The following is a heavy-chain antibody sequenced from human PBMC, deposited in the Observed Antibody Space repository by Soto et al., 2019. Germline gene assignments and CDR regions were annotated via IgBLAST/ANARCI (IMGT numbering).Heavy chain of an antibody. CDR1: GYTLTELS. V-gene: IGHV1-24*01. J-gene: IGHJ4*02. D-gene: IGHD2-2*01. Sequence: GASVKVSCKVPGYTLTELSVYWVRQAPGKGLEWMGGFDPEDGETIYAQKFQGRVTMTEDTSSDTAYMELSSLRSEDTAVYYCATGVSTFDYWGQGTLVTVSS. CDR3: ATGVSTFDY. CDR2: FDPEDGET.